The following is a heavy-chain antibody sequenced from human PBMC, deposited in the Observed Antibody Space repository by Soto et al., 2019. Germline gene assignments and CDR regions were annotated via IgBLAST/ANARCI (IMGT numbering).Heavy chain of an antibody. V-gene: IGHV3-72*01. CDR3: AREGSSSGPDYKY. CDR2: TRNKASSYTT. Sequence: EVQLVESGGGLVQPGGSLRLSCAASGFSFSDYYINWVRQAPGKGLEWVGRTRNKASSYTTDYAAFVKGRFTISRDDSKNVIYLQMNSLKTEDTAVYYCAREGSSSGPDYKYWGQGTLVTVSS. J-gene: IGHJ4*02. D-gene: IGHD3-22*01. CDR1: GFSFSDYY.